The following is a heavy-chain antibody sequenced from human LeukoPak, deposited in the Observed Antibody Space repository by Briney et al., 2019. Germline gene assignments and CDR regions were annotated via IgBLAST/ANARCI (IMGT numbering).Heavy chain of an antibody. CDR2: IHYSENT. J-gene: IGHJ4*02. Sequence: SETLSLTCTVSGGXISSYYWSWIRQPPGKGLEWIGYIHYSENTNYNPSLKSRVTISVDTSQNQFSLKLSSVTAADTAVYYCARSPVLYYFDYWGQGTLVTVSS. CDR3: ARSPVLYYFDY. CDR1: GGXISSYY. V-gene: IGHV4-59*01.